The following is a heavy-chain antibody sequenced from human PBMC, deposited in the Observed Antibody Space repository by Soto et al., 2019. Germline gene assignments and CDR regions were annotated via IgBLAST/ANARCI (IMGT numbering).Heavy chain of an antibody. V-gene: IGHV3-30*18. J-gene: IGHJ6*03. CDR3: AKDHWSAPAQSADADSFYYYYMDV. Sequence: PGGSLRLSCAASGFTFSRFGMHWVRQAPGKGLEWVTFISFDGSDKFDADSVKGRLAISRDNSKNTVYLQMSGLRAEDSAVYFCAKDHWSAPAQSADADSFYYYYMDVWGTGTTVTVSS. CDR1: GFTFSRFG. CDR2: ISFDGSDK. D-gene: IGHD2-8*02.